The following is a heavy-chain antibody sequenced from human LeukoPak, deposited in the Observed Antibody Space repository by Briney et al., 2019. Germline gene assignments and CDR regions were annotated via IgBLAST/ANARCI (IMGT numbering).Heavy chain of an antibody. CDR3: ARGLMAYAIRGAIDY. D-gene: IGHD2-8*01. CDR2: IWYDGSNK. CDR1: GFTFSSYG. J-gene: IGHJ4*02. V-gene: IGHV3-33*01. Sequence: PGGSLRLSCAASGFTFSSYGMHWVRQAPGKGLEWVAVIWYDGSNKYYADSVKGRFTISRDNSKNTLYLQMNSLRAEDTAVYYCARGLMAYAIRGAIDYWGQGTLVTVSS.